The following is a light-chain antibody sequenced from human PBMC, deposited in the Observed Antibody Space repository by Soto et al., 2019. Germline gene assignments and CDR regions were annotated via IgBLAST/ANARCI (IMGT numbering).Light chain of an antibody. CDR1: SSDVGGYNY. V-gene: IGLV2-14*01. Sequence: QSALTQPASVSGSPGQSITISCTGTSSDVGGYNYVSWYQQHPGKAPKLMIYDVSNRPSGVSNRFSGPKSGSTASLTISGLQDEDEADYYCSSYTSLSTLVFGTGTKVTVL. J-gene: IGLJ1*01. CDR2: DVS. CDR3: SSYTSLSTLV.